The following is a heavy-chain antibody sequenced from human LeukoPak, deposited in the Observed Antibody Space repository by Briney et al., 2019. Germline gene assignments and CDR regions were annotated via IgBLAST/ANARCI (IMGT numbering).Heavy chain of an antibody. CDR1: GYTFTSYY. J-gene: IGHJ5*02. D-gene: IGHD2-2*01. V-gene: IGHV1-46*01. CDR2: INPSGGST. Sequence: GASVKVSCKASGYTFTSYYMHWVRQAPGQGLEWMGIINPSGGSTSYAQKFQGRVTMTRDTSTSTVYMELSSLRSEDTAVYYCARVGVPARSINWFDPWGQGTLVTVSS. CDR3: ARVGVPARSINWFDP.